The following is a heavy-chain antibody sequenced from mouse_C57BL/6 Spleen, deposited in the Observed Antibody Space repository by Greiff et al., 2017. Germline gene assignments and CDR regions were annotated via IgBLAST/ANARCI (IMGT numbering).Heavy chain of an antibody. D-gene: IGHD1-1*01. CDR1: GYTFTSYG. CDR3: AVGSGSSPYCDY. CDR2: IYPRSGNT. V-gene: IGHV1-81*01. J-gene: IGHJ2*01. Sequence: QVQLQQSGAELARPGASVKLSCKASGYTFTSYGISWVKQRTGQGLEWIGEIYPRSGNTYYNEKFKGKATLTADKSSSTAYMELRSLTSEDSAVYFCAVGSGSSPYCDYWGQGTTLTVSS.